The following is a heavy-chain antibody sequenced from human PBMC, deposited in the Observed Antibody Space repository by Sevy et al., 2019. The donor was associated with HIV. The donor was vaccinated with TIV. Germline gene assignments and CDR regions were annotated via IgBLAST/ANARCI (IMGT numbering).Heavy chain of an antibody. J-gene: IGHJ4*02. CDR3: VRPSRPSWIHPSEN. Sequence: SETLSLTCTVSGGSISSSNYYWGWIRQPPGKGLEWIGNIHYTGSTHYNPSLKSRVTMSIDTSKNQFSLNLRSVTAADTAVYYCVRPSRPSWIHPSENWGQGTLVTVSS. CDR2: IHYTGST. D-gene: IGHD5-18*01. CDR1: GGSISSSNYY. V-gene: IGHV4-39*01.